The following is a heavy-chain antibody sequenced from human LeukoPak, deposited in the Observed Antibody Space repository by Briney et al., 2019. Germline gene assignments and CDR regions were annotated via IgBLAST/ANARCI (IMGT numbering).Heavy chain of an antibody. V-gene: IGHV3-23*01. J-gene: IGHJ4*02. CDR2: ISASGEST. Sequence: GGSLRLSCAVSGFTFSDYYMSWIRQAPGKGLEWVSGISASGESTFYADSVKGRFTISRDKSNNALYLQMNSLRAEDTAVYYCVKASDLYYFDYWGQGTLVTVSS. CDR1: GFTFSDYY. CDR3: VKASDLYYFDY.